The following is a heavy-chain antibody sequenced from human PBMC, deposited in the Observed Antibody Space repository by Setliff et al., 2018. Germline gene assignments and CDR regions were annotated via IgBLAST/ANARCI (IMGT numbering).Heavy chain of an antibody. CDR2: ISRSSTYI. CDR1: GFTFSTHS. D-gene: IGHD6-13*01. J-gene: IGHJ3*02. Sequence: GKSLRLSCAASGFTFSTHSMSWVRQAPGKGLEWVSSISRSSTYIYYADSMKGRFTISRDNAKNSLYLQMNSLRAEDTAVYYCASAGHSGSWFPFDAFHIWGQGTMVTVSS. V-gene: IGHV3-21*01. CDR3: ASAGHSGSWFPFDAFHI.